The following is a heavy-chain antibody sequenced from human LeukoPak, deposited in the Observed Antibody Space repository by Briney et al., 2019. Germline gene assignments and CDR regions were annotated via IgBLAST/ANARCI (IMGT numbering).Heavy chain of an antibody. D-gene: IGHD3-3*01. CDR2: IYYSGST. J-gene: IGHJ4*02. V-gene: IGHV4-59*01. CDR3: ASRSSIWSGYQDTLYYFDS. Sequence: SETLSLTCTVSGGYISSYYWSWIRQPPGKRLEWIGHIYYSGSTNYNPSLKSRVTISVDTSKNQFSLKLSSVTAADTAVYYCASRSSIWSGYQDTLYYFDSWGQGTLVTVSS. CDR1: GGYISSYY.